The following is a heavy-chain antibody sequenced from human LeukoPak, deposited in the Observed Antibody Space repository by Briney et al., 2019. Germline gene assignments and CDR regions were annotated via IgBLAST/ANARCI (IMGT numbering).Heavy chain of an antibody. CDR2: TSTYNDNT. CDR3: ARDMVGLAADGNWFDP. Sequence: ASVRVSCKASGYTFSTYGISWVRQAPGQGLEWMGWTSTYNDNTKYAQNLQGTVTMTTDTSTSTAYMELRSLRSDDTAVYYCARDMVGLAADGNWFDPWGQGTLVTVSS. V-gene: IGHV1-18*01. J-gene: IGHJ5*02. D-gene: IGHD6-13*01. CDR1: GYTFSTYG.